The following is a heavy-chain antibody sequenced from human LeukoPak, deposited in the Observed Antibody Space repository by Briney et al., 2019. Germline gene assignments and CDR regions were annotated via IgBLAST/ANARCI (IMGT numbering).Heavy chain of an antibody. Sequence: GGSLRLSCAASGFTFSTYIMNWVRQAPGKGLEWVSSISSSSTYIYYADSVKGRFTISRDNAKNSLYLQMDSLRAEDTAVYYCARDPLTPYCSSTSCYQDYWGQGTLVTVSS. J-gene: IGHJ4*02. CDR2: ISSSSTYI. CDR3: ARDPLTPYCSSTSCYQDY. V-gene: IGHV3-21*01. CDR1: GFTFSTYI. D-gene: IGHD2-2*01.